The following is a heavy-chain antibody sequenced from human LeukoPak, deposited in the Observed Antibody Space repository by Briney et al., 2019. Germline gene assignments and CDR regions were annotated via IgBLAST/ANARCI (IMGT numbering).Heavy chain of an antibody. CDR1: GGSISSYY. J-gene: IGHJ2*01. V-gene: IGHV4-59*01. D-gene: IGHD6-19*01. CDR3: ARTIAVSWYFDL. CDR2: IYHSGST. Sequence: SETLSLTCTASGGSISSYYWSWIRQPPGKGLEWIGYIYHSGSTNYNPSLKSRVTISVDTSKNQFSLKLSSVTAADTAVYYCARTIAVSWYFDLWGRGTLVTVSS.